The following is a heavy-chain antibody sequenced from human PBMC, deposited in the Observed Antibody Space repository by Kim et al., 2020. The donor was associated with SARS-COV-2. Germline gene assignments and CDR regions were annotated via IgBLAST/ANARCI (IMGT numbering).Heavy chain of an antibody. CDR2: IIPIFGTA. Sequence: SVKVSCKASGGTFSSYAISWVRQAPGQGLEWMGGIIPIFGTANYAQKFQGRVTITADESTSTAYMELSSLRSEDTAVYYCARERITIFGVVISNWFDPWGQGTLVTVSS. V-gene: IGHV1-69*13. CDR3: ARERITIFGVVISNWFDP. D-gene: IGHD3-3*01. J-gene: IGHJ5*02. CDR1: GGTFSSYA.